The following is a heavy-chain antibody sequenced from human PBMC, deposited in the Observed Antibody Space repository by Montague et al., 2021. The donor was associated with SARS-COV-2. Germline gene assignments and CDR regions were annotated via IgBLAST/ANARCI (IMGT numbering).Heavy chain of an antibody. CDR2: VYSGGST. J-gene: IGHJ4*02. Sequence: SLRLSCAASGFTVSSYYMSWVRQAPGKGLEWVSVVYSGGSTYYADSVKGRFTISRDNSKNTMYLQMNSMRAEDTAVYYCTRELKGYFDYWGQGTLVTVSS. CDR3: TRELKGYFDY. V-gene: IGHV3-66*01. CDR1: GFTVSSYY.